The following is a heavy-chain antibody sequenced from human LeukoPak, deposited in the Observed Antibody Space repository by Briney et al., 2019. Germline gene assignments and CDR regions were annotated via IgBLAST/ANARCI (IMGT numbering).Heavy chain of an antibody. V-gene: IGHV3-21*01. CDR1: GFTFSSYS. CDR3: AGDRRPIVVPAAMDV. J-gene: IGHJ6*02. CDR2: ISSSSSYI. D-gene: IGHD2-2*01. Sequence: GGSLRLSCAASGFTFSSYSMNWVRQAPGKGLEWVSSISSSSSYIYYADSVKGRFTISRDNAKNSLYLQMNSLRAEDTAVYYCAGDRRPIVVPAAMDVWGQGTTVTVSS.